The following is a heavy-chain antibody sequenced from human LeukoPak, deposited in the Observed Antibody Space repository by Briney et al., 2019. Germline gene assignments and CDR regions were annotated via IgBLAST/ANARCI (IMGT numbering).Heavy chain of an antibody. J-gene: IGHJ3*02. CDR2: FYTSGTT. Sequence: SETLSLTCTVSGVSISSDSYYWSWVRQPAGKGLEWIGRFYTSGTTNYNPSLKSRVTISVDTSKNQFSLKLRSVTAADTALYYCARSELSCSGGSCPTRYAFDIWGQGTVVTASS. CDR3: ARSELSCSGGSCPTRYAFDI. D-gene: IGHD2-15*01. CDR1: GVSISSDSYY. V-gene: IGHV4-61*02.